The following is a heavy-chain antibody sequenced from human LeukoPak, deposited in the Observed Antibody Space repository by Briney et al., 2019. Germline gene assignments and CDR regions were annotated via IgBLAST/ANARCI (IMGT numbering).Heavy chain of an antibody. D-gene: IGHD3-3*01. Sequence: ASVKVSCKPSGYTFTGHYIHWVRQAPGQGLEWMGWVNPNSGGTNYAQKFQGRVTMTEDTSTDTVYMQLSSLRSEDTAIYYCTTNLISLFGVGYWGHGTLVTVSS. CDR1: GYTFTGHY. CDR3: TTNLISLFGVGY. CDR2: VNPNSGGT. V-gene: IGHV1-2*02. J-gene: IGHJ4*01.